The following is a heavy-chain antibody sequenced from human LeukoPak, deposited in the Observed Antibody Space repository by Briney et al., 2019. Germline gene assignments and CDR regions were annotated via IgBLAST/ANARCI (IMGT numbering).Heavy chain of an antibody. D-gene: IGHD1-26*01. CDR3: AKEGPIGSGSLDY. CDR1: GFTFSSYA. CDR2: ISYDGSNK. Sequence: PGRSQRLSCAASGFTFSSYAMHWVRQAPGKGLEWVAVISYDGSNKYYADSVKGRFTISRDNSKNTLYLQMNSLRAEDTAVYYCAKEGPIGSGSLDYWGQGTLVTVSS. J-gene: IGHJ4*02. V-gene: IGHV3-30*18.